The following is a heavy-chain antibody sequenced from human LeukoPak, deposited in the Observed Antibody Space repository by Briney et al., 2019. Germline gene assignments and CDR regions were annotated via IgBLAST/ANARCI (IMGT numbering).Heavy chain of an antibody. CDR1: GCSIRSDG. D-gene: IGHD4-17*01. J-gene: IGHJ4*02. Sequence: DTLTLTCTGSGCSIRSDGWRWIRQPPGKGLKWIGYIYYSGSTNYNPSLKSRVTISVDTSKNQFSLKLSSVTAADTAVYYCARDAGYGDYVWGQGTLVTVSS. V-gene: IGHV4-59*01. CDR2: IYYSGST. CDR3: ARDAGYGDYV.